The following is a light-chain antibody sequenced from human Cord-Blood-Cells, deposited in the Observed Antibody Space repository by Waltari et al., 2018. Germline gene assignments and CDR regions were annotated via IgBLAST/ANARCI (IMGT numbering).Light chain of an antibody. CDR2: WAS. CDR1: QSVLYSSNNKNY. CDR3: QQYYSTPPT. Sequence: DIVLTQSPDSLAVSLGERATINCKSSQSVLYSSNNKNYLAWYQQKPGQPPKLLIYWASTRECGVPDRFSGSGSGTDFTLTISSLQAEDVAVYYCQQYYSTPPTVGQGTKVEIK. J-gene: IGKJ1*01. V-gene: IGKV4-1*01.